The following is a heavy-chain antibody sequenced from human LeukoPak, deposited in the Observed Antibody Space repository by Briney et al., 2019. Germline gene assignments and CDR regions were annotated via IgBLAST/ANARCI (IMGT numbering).Heavy chain of an antibody. D-gene: IGHD5-12*01. J-gene: IGHJ4*02. Sequence: ASVKVSCKASGYTFTGYYMHWVRQAPGQGLEWMGWINPNSGGTNYAQKFRGRVTMTRDTSISTAYMELSRLRSDDTAVYYCASSRGYSGYEPFDYWGQGTLVTVSS. CDR2: INPNSGGT. CDR1: GYTFTGYY. V-gene: IGHV1-2*02. CDR3: ASSRGYSGYEPFDY.